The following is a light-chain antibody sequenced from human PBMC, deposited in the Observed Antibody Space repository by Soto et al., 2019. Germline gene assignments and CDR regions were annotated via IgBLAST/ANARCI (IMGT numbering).Light chain of an antibody. CDR3: QQYDNLPPYS. V-gene: IGKV1-33*01. J-gene: IGKJ2*01. CDR2: DAS. Sequence: IHMTQSPSSLSASVGDKITITCQASQDINNYLNWYHQKTGKAPKSLINDASSLETGVPSRCSGSGSWTEFSLTISSRRPEDFATYYCQQYDNLPPYSFGQGTKLEI. CDR1: QDINNY.